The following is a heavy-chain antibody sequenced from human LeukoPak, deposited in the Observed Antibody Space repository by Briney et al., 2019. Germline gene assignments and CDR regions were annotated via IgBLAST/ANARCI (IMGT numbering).Heavy chain of an antibody. D-gene: IGHD3-10*01. CDR2: ISGSGNGGSI. V-gene: IGHV3-64D*06. CDR1: GFAFSIYT. J-gene: IGHJ4*02. Sequence: GGSLRLSCSASGFAFSIYTMYWVRQAPGKGPEYVSTISGSGNGGSIYYADSVKGRFTISRDDSKSTLYLQMNGLRSEDTAVYYCVKDFGRVRGTPDSWGQGTLVTVSS. CDR3: VKDFGRVRGTPDS.